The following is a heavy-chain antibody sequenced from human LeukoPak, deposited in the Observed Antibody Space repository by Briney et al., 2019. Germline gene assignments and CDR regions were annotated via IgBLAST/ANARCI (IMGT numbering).Heavy chain of an antibody. Sequence: GALRLSCAASGFTFSSYAMHWVRQAPGKGLEWVAVISYGGSNKYYADSVKGRFTISRDNSKNTLYLQMNSLRAEDTAVYYCARDPGEYYFDYWGQGTLVTVSS. J-gene: IGHJ4*02. CDR3: ARDPGEYYFDY. CDR1: GFTFSSYA. V-gene: IGHV3-30*04. CDR2: ISYGGSNK. D-gene: IGHD1-26*01.